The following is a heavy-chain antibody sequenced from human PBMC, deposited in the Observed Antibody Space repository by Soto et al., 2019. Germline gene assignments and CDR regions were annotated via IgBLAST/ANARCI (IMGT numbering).Heavy chain of an antibody. J-gene: IGHJ6*02. Sequence: QVQLEESGGGAVQPGRSLRLSCAASGFTFSSSVMHWVRQAPDRGLEWVAVIWSDGSRKYYADSVTGRFAISRDNSINPLYLQMRSLSAEDTAVYYWAREVLWSGYLYALDVWGQGTTVTVSS. D-gene: IGHD5-12*01. CDR2: IWSDGSRK. V-gene: IGHV3-33*01. CDR1: GFTFSSSV. CDR3: AREVLWSGYLYALDV.